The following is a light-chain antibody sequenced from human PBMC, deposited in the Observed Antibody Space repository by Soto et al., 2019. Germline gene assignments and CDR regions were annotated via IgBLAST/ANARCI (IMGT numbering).Light chain of an antibody. V-gene: IGKV1-39*01. CDR3: QRSYGSPPWT. J-gene: IGKJ1*01. CDR1: QDISSY. Sequence: DIRMYKSPSSLSASVGDRVTITCQASQDISSYLNWYQQKPGKAPKLLIYGASTLQGGVPSRFSGSGSGTDFTLTISRLQPEDFATYYCQRSYGSPPWTFGQGTKVDIK. CDR2: GAS.